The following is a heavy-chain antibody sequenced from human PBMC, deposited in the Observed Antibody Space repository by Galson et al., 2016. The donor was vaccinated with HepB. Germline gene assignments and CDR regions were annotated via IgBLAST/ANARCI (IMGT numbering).Heavy chain of an antibody. J-gene: IGHJ4*02. CDR2: ISDNGLRP. V-gene: IGHV3-11*06. D-gene: IGHD3-3*01. CDR3: ARRDSSPDY. Sequence: SLRLSCAASGFTFSDFYMSWTRKAPGKGLEWVAFISDNGLRPHYAQSVEGRFTISRDNARDSLYLQMNTPGVGDTAVYYCARRDSSPDYWGQGTLVTVSS. CDR1: GFTFSDFY.